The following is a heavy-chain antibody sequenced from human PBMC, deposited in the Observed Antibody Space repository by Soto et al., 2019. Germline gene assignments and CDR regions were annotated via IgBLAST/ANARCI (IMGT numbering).Heavy chain of an antibody. V-gene: IGHV4-30-4*01. Sequence: SETLSLTCTVSGGSISSGDYYWSWIRQPPGKGLEWIGYISYRGSTYYNPSLKSRLTISVDTSQSQFSLKLSSVTAADTAVYYCARESLNCSGGSCYHYYGLDVWGQGTTVTVSS. CDR2: ISYRGST. D-gene: IGHD2-15*01. J-gene: IGHJ6*02. CDR1: GGSISSGDYY. CDR3: ARESLNCSGGSCYHYYGLDV.